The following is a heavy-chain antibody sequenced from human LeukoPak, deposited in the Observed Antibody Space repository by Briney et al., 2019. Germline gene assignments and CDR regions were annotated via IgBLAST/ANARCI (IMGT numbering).Heavy chain of an antibody. CDR3: LLQMTYGELSDPDF. CDR2: SGTRSGTK. V-gene: IGHV3-21*01. CDR1: GFTLSSLA. Sequence: GGTLRLSCAASGFTLSSLAMHWVRQAPGKGLEWVSSSGTRSGTKYYADSVMGRFTISRDSAMNSVSLQINSLRAEDTAVYYCLLQMTYGELSDPDFRGQGTLVTVSS. D-gene: IGHD3-16*02. J-gene: IGHJ4*02.